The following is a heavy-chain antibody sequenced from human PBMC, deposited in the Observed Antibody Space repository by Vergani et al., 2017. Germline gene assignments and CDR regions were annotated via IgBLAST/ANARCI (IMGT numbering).Heavy chain of an antibody. CDR2: IYYSGST. Sequence: QLQLQESGPGLVKPSETLSLTCTVSGGSISSSSYYWGWIRQPPGKGLEWIGSIYYSGSTYYNPSRKSRVTISVDTSKNQFSLKLSSVTAADTAVYYCAGAFGGGGDRGYFDYWGQGTLVTVSS. V-gene: IGHV4-39*01. CDR1: GGSISSSSYY. CDR3: AGAFGGGGDRGYFDY. J-gene: IGHJ4*02. D-gene: IGHD3-16*01.